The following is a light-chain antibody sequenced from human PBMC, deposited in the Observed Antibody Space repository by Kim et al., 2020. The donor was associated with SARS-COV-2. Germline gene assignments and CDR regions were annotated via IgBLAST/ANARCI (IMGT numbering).Light chain of an antibody. CDR1: GLGDRY. J-gene: IGLJ3*02. CDR3: QTWDSGTAVV. Sequence: SYELTQPPSVSVSPGQTAIITCSGDGLGDRYTFWFQQKPGHSPVLVIYQDIKRTSGIPERFSGSNSGNTATLTISGTQGMDEADYYCQTWDSGTAVVFGGGTQLTFL. V-gene: IGLV3-1*01. CDR2: QDI.